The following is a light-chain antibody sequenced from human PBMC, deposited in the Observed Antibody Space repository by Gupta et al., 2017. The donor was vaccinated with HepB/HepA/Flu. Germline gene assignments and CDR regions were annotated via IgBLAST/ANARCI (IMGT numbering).Light chain of an antibody. CDR1: SNDIGSNKD. Sequence: SAPTQPASVSGSPGQTITSSCTGASNDIGSNKDVSWYQQLPGSAPKLMIYDVSKRPSGVSYCSSGSTSGTTAPLTISGRQADDEAYYYCSSYGTADIFGTGTRVTVL. J-gene: IGLJ1*01. V-gene: IGLV2-14*03. CDR2: DVS. CDR3: SSYGTADI.